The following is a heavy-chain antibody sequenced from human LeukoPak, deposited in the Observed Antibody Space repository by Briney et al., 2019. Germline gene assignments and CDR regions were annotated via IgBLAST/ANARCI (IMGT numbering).Heavy chain of an antibody. V-gene: IGHV3-7*01. J-gene: IGHJ4*02. CDR1: GFTFSSYW. Sequence: GGSLRLSCAASGFTFSSYWMSWVRQAPGKGLEWVANIKQDGSEKYYVDSVKGRFTISRDNAKNSLYLQMNSLRAEDTAVYYCARGWSGWDFDWSSNYFFDYWGQGTLVTVSS. D-gene: IGHD3-9*01. CDR3: ARGWSGWDFDWSSNYFFDY. CDR2: IKQDGSEK.